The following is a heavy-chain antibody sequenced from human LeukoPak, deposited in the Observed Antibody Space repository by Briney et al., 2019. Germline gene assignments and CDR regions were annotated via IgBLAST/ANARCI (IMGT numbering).Heavy chain of an antibody. CDR1: GYTFTGYY. CDR3: ARRSGYDILTGYYRPELDY. CDR2: INPNSGST. Sequence: GASVKVSCKASGYTFTGYYMHWVRQAPGQGLEWMGWINPNSGSTNYAQKFQGRVTMTRDTSISTAYMELSRLRSDDTAVYYCARRSGYDILTGYYRPELDYWGQGTLVTVSS. V-gene: IGHV1-2*02. D-gene: IGHD3-9*01. J-gene: IGHJ4*02.